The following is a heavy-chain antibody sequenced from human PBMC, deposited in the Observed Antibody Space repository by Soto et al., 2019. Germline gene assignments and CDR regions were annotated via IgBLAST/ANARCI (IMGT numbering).Heavy chain of an antibody. Sequence: QLQLQESGPGLVKPSETLSLTCTVSGGSVNTYYWGWIRQPPGKGLEWIASIYYSGSTYYNPSLKSRVIISVDTYKNQFSLKLNSVTAADTAVYYCARRRGVGGSWFFDYWGQGTLVTVSS. CDR3: ARRRGVGGSWFFDY. CDR1: GGSVNTYY. CDR2: IYYSGST. J-gene: IGHJ4*02. V-gene: IGHV4-39*01. D-gene: IGHD6-13*01.